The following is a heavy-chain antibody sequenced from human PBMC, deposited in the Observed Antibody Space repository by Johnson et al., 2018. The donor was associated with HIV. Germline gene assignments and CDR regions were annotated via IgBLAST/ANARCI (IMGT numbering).Heavy chain of an antibody. CDR3: AKGSYYDSRTYGYAFDI. CDR2: ISGGGGGST. V-gene: IGHV3-23*04. D-gene: IGHD3-22*01. J-gene: IGHJ3*02. Sequence: EVQLVESGGGLVKPGGSLRLSCATSGFTFSNYAMNWVRQAPGKGLEWVSAISGGGGGSTHYADSVKGRFTISRDNSKNTLYLQTNSLRAEDTAVYYCAKGSYYDSRTYGYAFDIWGQGTMVTVSS. CDR1: GFTFSNYA.